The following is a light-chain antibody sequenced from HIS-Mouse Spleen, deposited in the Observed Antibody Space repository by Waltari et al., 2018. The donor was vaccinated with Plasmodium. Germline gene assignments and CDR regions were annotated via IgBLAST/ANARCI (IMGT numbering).Light chain of an antibody. CDR2: QDS. V-gene: IGLV3-1*01. Sequence: SYELTQPPSVSVSPGQTAIPCSGDKLGDKYACWYQQKPGQSPVLVIYQDSKRPSGIPERFSGSNSGNTATLTISGTQAMDEADYYCQAWDSSTVVFGGGTKLTVL. CDR1: KLGDKY. CDR3: QAWDSSTVV. J-gene: IGLJ2*01.